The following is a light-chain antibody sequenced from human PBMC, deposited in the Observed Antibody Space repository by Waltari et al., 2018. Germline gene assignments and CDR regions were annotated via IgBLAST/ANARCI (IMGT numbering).Light chain of an antibody. Sequence: EIVLTQSPATLSLSPGDRATLSCRASQSVNSDLAWYQQKPGQAPRLLIYDASNSASGIPARFSGSGSGTDFTLTISTLEPEDFAVYYCQQRSQWPPLFTFGPGTKVDIK. CDR2: DAS. CDR1: QSVNSD. CDR3: QQRSQWPPLFT. V-gene: IGKV3-11*01. J-gene: IGKJ3*01.